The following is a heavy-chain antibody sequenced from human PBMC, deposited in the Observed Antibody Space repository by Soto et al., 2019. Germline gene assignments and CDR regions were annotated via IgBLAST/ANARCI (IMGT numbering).Heavy chain of an antibody. CDR3: ARVIGYCSGGSCYSPYYYYGMDV. CDR2: IYYSGST. D-gene: IGHD2-15*01. Sequence: QVQLQESGPGLVKPSQTLSLTCTVSGGSISSGGYYWSWIRQHPGKGLEWIGYIYYSGSTYYNPSLKSRVTISVDTSKNQFSLKLSSVTAADTAVYYCARVIGYCSGGSCYSPYYYYGMDVWGQGTTVTVSS. V-gene: IGHV4-31*03. CDR1: GGSISSGGYY. J-gene: IGHJ6*02.